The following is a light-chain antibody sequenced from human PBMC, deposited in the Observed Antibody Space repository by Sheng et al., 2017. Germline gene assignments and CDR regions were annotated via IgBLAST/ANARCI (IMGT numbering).Light chain of an antibody. J-gene: IGKJ3*01. Sequence: DIQMTQSPSSLSASVGERVTITCRASQSIRSYLNWYQQKPGKAPKLLIYAASSLQSGVPSRFSGSGSGTDFTLTISSLQPEDFATYYCQQSYSTLFTFGPGTKVDIK. CDR2: AAS. CDR3: QQSYSTLFT. V-gene: IGKV1-39*01. CDR1: QSIRSY.